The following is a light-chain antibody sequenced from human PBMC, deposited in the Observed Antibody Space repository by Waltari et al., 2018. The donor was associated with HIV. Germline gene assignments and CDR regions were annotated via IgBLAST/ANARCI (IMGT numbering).Light chain of an antibody. J-gene: IGKJ3*01. CDR2: KAS. V-gene: IGKV1-5*03. Sequence: DIRMTQSPSTLSASVGVRVTITCRASQNINSWLAWYQKRPGKAPRLLIHKASNLEFGVPSRFSGGGSGTEFNLTIDSLQPEDFATYYCQQYNIDFYTFGQGTKV. CDR1: QNINSW. CDR3: QQYNIDFYT.